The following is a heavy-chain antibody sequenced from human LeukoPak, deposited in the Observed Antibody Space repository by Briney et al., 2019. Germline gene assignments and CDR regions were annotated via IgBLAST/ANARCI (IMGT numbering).Heavy chain of an antibody. Sequence: GGCLRLSCAASGFPFSNYAMTWVRQAPGKVLEWVSAISGSGGSTNYADFVKGRFTISRDNSKNTLYLQMNSLRAEDTAVYYCGKSNWNGYYYYYMDVWGKGTTVTVSS. J-gene: IGHJ6*03. V-gene: IGHV3-23*01. CDR2: ISGSGGST. D-gene: IGHD1-20*01. CDR3: GKSNWNGYYYYYMDV. CDR1: GFPFSNYA.